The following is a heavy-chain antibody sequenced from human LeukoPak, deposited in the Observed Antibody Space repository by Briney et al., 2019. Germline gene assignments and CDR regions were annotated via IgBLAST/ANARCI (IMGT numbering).Heavy chain of an antibody. V-gene: IGHV4-39*07. CDR3: ARAYGSGSYYNVGRAPRFDY. D-gene: IGHD3-10*01. CDR1: GGSISSSSYY. Sequence: PSETLSLTCTVSGGSISSSSYYWGWIRQPPGKGLEWIGEINHSGSTNYNPSLKSRVTISVDTSKNQFSLKLSSVTAADTAVYYCARAYGSGSYYNVGRAPRFDYWGQGTLVTVSS. J-gene: IGHJ4*02. CDR2: INHSGST.